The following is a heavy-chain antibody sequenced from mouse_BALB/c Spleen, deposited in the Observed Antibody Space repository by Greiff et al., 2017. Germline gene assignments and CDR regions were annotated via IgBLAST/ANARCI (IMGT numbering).Heavy chain of an antibody. D-gene: IGHD3-2*01. V-gene: IGHV14-3*02. J-gene: IGHJ3*01. CDR2: IDPANGNT. CDR1: GFNIKDTY. CDR3: ARDSSGYPAWFAY. Sequence: VQLKESGAELVKPGASVKLSCTASGFNIKDTYMHWVKQRPEQGLEWIGRIDPANGNTKYDPKFQGKATITADTSSNTAYLQLSSLTSEDTAVYYCARDSSGYPAWFAYWGQGTLVTVSA.